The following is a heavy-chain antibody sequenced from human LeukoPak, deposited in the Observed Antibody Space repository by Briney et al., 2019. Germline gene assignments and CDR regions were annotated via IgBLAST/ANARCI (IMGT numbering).Heavy chain of an antibody. CDR3: AREGEALRGSVAFFDY. CDR2: IRPNGESS. CDR1: RYTFSDYY. V-gene: IGHV1-46*01. J-gene: IGHJ4*02. Sequence: ASVKVSCKASRYTFSDYYIHSVRQAPGQELEWMAMIRPNGESSNYGQELQGRVTLTRDMSPSAVYMELSRRRSEDTAVYYCAREGEALRGSVAFFDYWGQGTLVTVSS. D-gene: IGHD3-16*01.